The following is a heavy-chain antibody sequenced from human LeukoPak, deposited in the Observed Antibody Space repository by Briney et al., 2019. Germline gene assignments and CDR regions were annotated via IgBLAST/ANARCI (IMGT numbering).Heavy chain of an antibody. Sequence: PGGSLRLSCAASGFTFSSYAMSWVRQAPGKGLEWVSAISGSGGSTYYADSVKGRFTISRDNSKNTLYLQMNSLRAEDTAVYYCAKAGITMTSKNALHYFDYWGQGTLVTVSS. CDR1: GFTFSSYA. V-gene: IGHV3-23*01. CDR2: ISGSGGST. J-gene: IGHJ4*02. D-gene: IGHD3-22*01. CDR3: AKAGITMTSKNALHYFDY.